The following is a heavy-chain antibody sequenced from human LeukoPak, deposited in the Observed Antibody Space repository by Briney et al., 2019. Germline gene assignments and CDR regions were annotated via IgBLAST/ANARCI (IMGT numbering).Heavy chain of an antibody. CDR1: GFTFSDHI. CDR3: VRQFAS. Sequence: PGGSQRLSCAASGFTFSDHIMNWVRRLPGKRLEWVAYVSGSGSTVYYADSVKGRFTISRDNGKSSLYLQMNSLRVEDTALYYCVRQFASWGQGTLVTVSS. CDR2: VSGSGSTV. V-gene: IGHV3-48*01. J-gene: IGHJ4*02.